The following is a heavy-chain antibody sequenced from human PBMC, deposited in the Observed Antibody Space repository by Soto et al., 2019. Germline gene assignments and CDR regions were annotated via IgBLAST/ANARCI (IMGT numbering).Heavy chain of an antibody. CDR2: ISGSGGST. J-gene: IGHJ5*02. Sequence: LRLSCAASGFTFSSYAMSWVRQAPGKGLEWVSAISGSGGSTYYADSVKGRFTISRDNSKNTLYLQMNSLRAEDTAVYYCAKAPRIAAAQLNWFDPWGQGTLVTVSS. CDR3: AKAPRIAAAQLNWFDP. V-gene: IGHV3-23*01. D-gene: IGHD6-13*01. CDR1: GFTFSSYA.